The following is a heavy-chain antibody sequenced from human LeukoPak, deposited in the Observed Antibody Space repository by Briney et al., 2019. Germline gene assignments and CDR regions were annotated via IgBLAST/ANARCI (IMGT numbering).Heavy chain of an antibody. Sequence: GGSESLSCAVCRFTFSDHFLDWLRQAPGKGREGVGYSRIKAKSYTTEYAASVKGRFTISRDESQNSLNLQMNSLKTDDTAVYYCVRVGSVAGSDYLDYWGQGTLVTVSS. CDR2: SRIKAKSYTT. D-gene: IGHD6-19*01. V-gene: IGHV3-72*01. CDR1: RFTFSDHF. J-gene: IGHJ4*02. CDR3: VRVGSVAGSDYLDY.